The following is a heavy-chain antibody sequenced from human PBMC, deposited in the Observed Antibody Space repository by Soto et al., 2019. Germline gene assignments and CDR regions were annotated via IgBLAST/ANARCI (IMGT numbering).Heavy chain of an antibody. Sequence: ESGGGVVQPGRSPRLSCAASGFTFSGYGMHWVRQAPGKGLEWVAITRHDGSNTYYADSVRGRFTISRDNSKKTLYLQMDSLRAEDTAVYYCARDGVGATTFFGYFDYWGQGTLVTVSS. CDR2: TRHDGSNT. D-gene: IGHD1-26*01. V-gene: IGHV3-33*01. CDR1: GFTFSGYG. J-gene: IGHJ4*02. CDR3: ARDGVGATTFFGYFDY.